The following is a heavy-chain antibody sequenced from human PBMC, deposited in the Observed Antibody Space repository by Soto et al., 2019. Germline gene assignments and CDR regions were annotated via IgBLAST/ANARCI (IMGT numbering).Heavy chain of an antibody. D-gene: IGHD6-13*01. V-gene: IGHV1-2*04. CDR3: ARGPAAAGGTAAFDI. J-gene: IGHJ3*02. CDR1: GYTFTGYY. Sequence: ASVKVSCKASGYTFTGYYMHWVRQAPGQGLEWMGWINPNSGGTNYAQKFQGWVTMTRDTSISTAYMELSRLRSDDTAVYYCARGPAAAGGTAAFDIWGQGTMVTVSS. CDR2: INPNSGGT.